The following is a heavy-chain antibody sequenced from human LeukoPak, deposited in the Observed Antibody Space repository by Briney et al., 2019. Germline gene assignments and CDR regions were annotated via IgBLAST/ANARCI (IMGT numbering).Heavy chain of an antibody. CDR3: ARETGYSSSWPDY. Sequence: ASVKVSCKASGYSFTSFGISWVRQAPGQGLEWMGWISGYNGNTNYAQKLQGRVTMTTDTSTTTAYMELRSLRSDDTAMYYCARETGYSSSWPDYWGQGTLVTVSS. J-gene: IGHJ4*02. CDR1: GYSFTSFG. V-gene: IGHV1-18*01. D-gene: IGHD6-13*01. CDR2: ISGYNGNT.